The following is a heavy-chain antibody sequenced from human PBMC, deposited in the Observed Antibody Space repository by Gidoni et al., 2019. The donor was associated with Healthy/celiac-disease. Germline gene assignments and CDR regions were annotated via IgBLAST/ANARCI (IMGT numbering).Heavy chain of an antibody. CDR1: GGSITTGGYY. Sequence: QVQLQESGPGLVKPSQNPSLTCTVSGGSITTGGYYWSWIRQHPGKVLEWIGYIYYSGSTYYNPSLKSRITISVDTSKNQFSLKLSSVTAADTAVYFCASRFGEFPFDSWGQGTLVTVSS. D-gene: IGHD3-10*01. CDR3: ASRFGEFPFDS. CDR2: IYYSGST. V-gene: IGHV4-31*03. J-gene: IGHJ4*02.